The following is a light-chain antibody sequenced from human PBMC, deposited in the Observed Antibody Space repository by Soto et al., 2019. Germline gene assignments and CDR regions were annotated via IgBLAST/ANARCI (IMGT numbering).Light chain of an antibody. CDR2: AAS. CDR1: QSISSY. V-gene: IGKV1-39*01. CDR3: QQSYSTPGT. Sequence: DIQMTQSPSSLSSSVGDRVAITCLASQSISSYLNWYQQKPGKAPKLLIYAASSLQSGVPSRFSGSGSGTDFTLTISSLQPEDFATYYCQQSYSTPGTFGQGTKV. J-gene: IGKJ1*01.